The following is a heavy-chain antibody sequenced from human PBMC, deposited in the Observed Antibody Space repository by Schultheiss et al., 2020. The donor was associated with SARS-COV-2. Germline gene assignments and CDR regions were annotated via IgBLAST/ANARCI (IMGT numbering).Heavy chain of an antibody. J-gene: IGHJ4*02. CDR1: GGSFSGYY. V-gene: IGHV4-34*01. Sequence: SETLSLTCAVYGGSFSGYYWSWIRQPPGKGLEWIGEINHSGSTNYNPSLKSRVTISVDTSKNQFSLKLSSVTAADTAVYYCARGMRFYGSSYNYFDYWGQGTLVTVSS. CDR3: ARGMRFYGSSYNYFDY. D-gene: IGHD6-6*01. CDR2: INHSGST.